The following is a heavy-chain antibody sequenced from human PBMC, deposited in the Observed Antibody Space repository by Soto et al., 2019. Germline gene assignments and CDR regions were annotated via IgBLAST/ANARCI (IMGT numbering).Heavy chain of an antibody. CDR2: ISGNGDST. V-gene: IGHV3-23*01. Sequence: GGSLRLSCAASGFTFSSYAMSWVRQAPGKGLEWVSTISGNGDSTYYADSVRGRFTISRDNFKNTLYLRMNSLRAEDTAVYYCAKLSGYYFYYAMDVWGQGTTVTVSS. CDR3: AKLSGYYFYYAMDV. CDR1: GFTFSSYA. J-gene: IGHJ6*02.